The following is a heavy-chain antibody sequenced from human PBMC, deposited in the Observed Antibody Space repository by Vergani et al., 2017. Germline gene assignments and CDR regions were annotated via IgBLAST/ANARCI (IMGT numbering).Heavy chain of an antibody. D-gene: IGHD6-13*01. CDR1: GGSFSGYY. CDR3: ARDPAAGYFDL. Sequence: QVQLQQWGEGLLKPSETLSLTCAVYGGSFSGYYWSWIRQPPGKGLEWIGEINHSGSTNYNPSLKSRVTISVDTSKNQFSLKLSSVTAADTAVYYCARDPAAGYFDLWGRGTLVTVSS. V-gene: IGHV4-34*01. J-gene: IGHJ2*01. CDR2: INHSGST.